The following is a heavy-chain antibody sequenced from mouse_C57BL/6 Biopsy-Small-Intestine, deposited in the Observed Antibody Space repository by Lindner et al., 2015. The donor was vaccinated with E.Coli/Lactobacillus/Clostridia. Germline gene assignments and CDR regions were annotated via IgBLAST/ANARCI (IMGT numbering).Heavy chain of an antibody. D-gene: IGHD2-12*01. CDR3: ARNYYTYYHFAMDY. V-gene: IGHV1-9*01. CDR1: GYTFTGYW. Sequence: LQESGAELLKPGASVKLSCKATGYTFTGYWIEWVKQRPGHGLEWIGETLPGSGSINYNENFKGKATFSADTSSNTAYIQLSSLTTEDSAIYYCARNYYTYYHFAMDYWGQGTSVTVSS. CDR2: TLPGSGSI. J-gene: IGHJ4*01.